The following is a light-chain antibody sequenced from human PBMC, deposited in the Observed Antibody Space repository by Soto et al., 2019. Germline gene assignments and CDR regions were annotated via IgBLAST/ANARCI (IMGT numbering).Light chain of an antibody. CDR1: QSVSSSY. CDR2: GAS. CDR3: QQRSNWLIT. Sequence: EIVLTQSPGTLSLSPGERATLSCRASQSVSSSYLAWYQQKPGQAPRLLIYGASSRATGIPDRFSGSGSGTDFTLTISRLEPEDFAVYYCQQRSNWLITFGQGTRLENK. J-gene: IGKJ5*01. V-gene: IGKV3D-20*02.